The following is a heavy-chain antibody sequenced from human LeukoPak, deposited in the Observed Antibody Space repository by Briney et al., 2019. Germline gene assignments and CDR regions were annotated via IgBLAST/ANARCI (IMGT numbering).Heavy chain of an antibody. J-gene: IGHJ4*02. CDR1: GGSISSGSHY. Sequence: SETLSLTCSVSGGSISSGSHYWSWIRQPPGKGLEWIGSIYYSGSTYYNPSLKSRVTISVDTSKNQFSLKLSSVTAADTAVYYCAREVATNLDYWGQGTLVTVSS. D-gene: IGHD5-12*01. CDR2: IYYSGST. V-gene: IGHV4-39*07. CDR3: AREVATNLDY.